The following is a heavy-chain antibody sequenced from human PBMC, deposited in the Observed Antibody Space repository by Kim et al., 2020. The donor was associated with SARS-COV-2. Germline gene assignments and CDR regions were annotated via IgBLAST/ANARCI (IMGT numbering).Heavy chain of an antibody. CDR1: GYTFTSYG. CDR2: ISAYNGNT. J-gene: IGHJ4*02. V-gene: IGHV1-18*01. CDR3: ARDDQWLGPFGY. Sequence: ASVKVSCKASGYTFTSYGIIWVRQAPGQGLEWMGWISAYNGNTNYAQKLKGRVTMTTDTSTSTAYMELRSLRSDDTAVYYCARDDQWLGPFGYWGQGTLVTVSS. D-gene: IGHD6-19*01.